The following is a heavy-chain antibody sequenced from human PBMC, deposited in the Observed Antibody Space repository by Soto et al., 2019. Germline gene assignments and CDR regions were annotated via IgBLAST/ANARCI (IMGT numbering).Heavy chain of an antibody. J-gene: IGHJ6*02. CDR2: ISGSGGST. Sequence: GGSLRLSCAASGFTFSSYAMSWVRQAPGRGLEWVSAISGSGGSTYYADSVKGRFTISRDNSKNTLYLQMNSLRAEDTAVYYCAKVQYYDFWSGYLDVWGQGTTVTVSS. D-gene: IGHD3-3*01. CDR1: GFTFSSYA. CDR3: AKVQYYDFWSGYLDV. V-gene: IGHV3-23*01.